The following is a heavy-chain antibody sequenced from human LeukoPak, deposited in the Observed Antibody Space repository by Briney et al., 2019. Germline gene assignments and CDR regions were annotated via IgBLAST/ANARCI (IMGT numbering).Heavy chain of an antibody. J-gene: IGHJ4*02. CDR2: ISGSGGST. CDR3: AKDRAHYYGSGSYFY. CDR1: GFTFSSYA. D-gene: IGHD3-10*01. Sequence: GGSLRLSCAASGFTFSSYAMSWVRQAPRKGLEWVSAISGSGGSTYYADSVKGRFTISRDNSKNTLYLQMNSLRAEDTAVYYCAKDRAHYYGSGSYFYWGQGTLVTVSS. V-gene: IGHV3-23*01.